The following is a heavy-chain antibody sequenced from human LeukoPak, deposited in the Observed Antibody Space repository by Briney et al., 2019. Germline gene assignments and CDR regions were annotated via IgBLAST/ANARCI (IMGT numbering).Heavy chain of an antibody. V-gene: IGHV3-48*04. Sequence: PGGSPRLSCAASGFTFSSYSMNWVRQAPGKGLEWLSYISSTSSAIYYADSLKGRFTISRDNAKNSLYLQMDSLRAEDTAVYYCARVIGSYGDSAYWGQGTLVTVSS. J-gene: IGHJ4*02. CDR1: GFTFSSYS. CDR3: ARVIGSYGDSAY. D-gene: IGHD3-16*01. CDR2: ISSTSSAI.